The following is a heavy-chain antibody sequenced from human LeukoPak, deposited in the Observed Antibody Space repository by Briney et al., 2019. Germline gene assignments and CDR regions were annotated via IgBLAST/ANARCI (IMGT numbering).Heavy chain of an antibody. D-gene: IGHD5-24*01. Sequence: PAGSLRLSCVASGFTFSNYWMHWVRQAPGKGLVWVSRITSDGTATTYADSVKGRFTISRDNAKNTLYLQMNSLRVEDTALYYCARGYNYANDFDSWGQGTLASVSS. V-gene: IGHV3-74*01. CDR1: GFTFSNYW. J-gene: IGHJ4*02. CDR2: ITSDGTAT. CDR3: ARGYNYANDFDS.